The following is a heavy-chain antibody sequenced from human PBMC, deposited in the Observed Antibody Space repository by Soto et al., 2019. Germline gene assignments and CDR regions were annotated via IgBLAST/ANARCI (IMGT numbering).Heavy chain of an antibody. CDR2: ISAYNGNT. V-gene: IGHV1-18*01. CDR1: GGTFSSYA. Sequence: ASVKVSCKASGGTFSSYAISWVRQAPGQGLEWMGWISAYNGNTNYAQKLQGRVTMTTDTSTSTAYMELRSLRSDDTAVYYCARDLASNYDFWSGYPKDYYYYGMDVWGQGTTVTVSS. CDR3: ARDLASNYDFWSGYPKDYYYYGMDV. D-gene: IGHD3-3*01. J-gene: IGHJ6*02.